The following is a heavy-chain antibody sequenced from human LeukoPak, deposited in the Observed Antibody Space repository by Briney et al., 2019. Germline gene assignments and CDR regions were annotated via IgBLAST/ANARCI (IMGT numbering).Heavy chain of an antibody. Sequence: GGSLRLSCTASGFAFDEHGMSWVRQVPGKGLEWVSGINWSGGSTGYADPLRGRFTISRDNAKNSLYLQMDSLRAEDTALYYCARAPITSPFYFDYWGQGTLVAVSS. D-gene: IGHD2-2*01. CDR3: ARAPITSPFYFDY. V-gene: IGHV3-20*04. CDR2: INWSGGST. CDR1: GFAFDEHG. J-gene: IGHJ4*02.